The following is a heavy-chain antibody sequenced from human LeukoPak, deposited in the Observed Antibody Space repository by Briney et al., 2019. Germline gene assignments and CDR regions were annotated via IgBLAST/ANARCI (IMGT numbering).Heavy chain of an antibody. Sequence: PGGSLRLSCAASGFTFSSYGMHWVRQAPGKGLEWVPVIWYDGSNKYYADSVKGRFTISRDNSKNTLYLQMNSLRAEDTAVYYCARDSIPVVAMFGSGPMDVWGQGTTVTVSS. D-gene: IGHD3-10*02. CDR2: IWYDGSNK. CDR1: GFTFSSYG. J-gene: IGHJ6*02. V-gene: IGHV3-33*01. CDR3: ARDSIPVVAMFGSGPMDV.